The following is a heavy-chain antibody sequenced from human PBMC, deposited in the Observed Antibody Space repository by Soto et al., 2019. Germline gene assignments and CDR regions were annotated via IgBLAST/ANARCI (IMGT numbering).Heavy chain of an antibody. D-gene: IGHD3-16*02. CDR2: IRDDGSAT. Sequence: DVQLVESGGGLVQPGGSLRLSCAASGFTLSNFWMSWVRQAPGKGPEWVATIRDDGSATYYVDSVKGRFTISRDTAKNSLYLHMNSLRAEDTAVYSCAGVRAQRWGQGTLVTVSS. V-gene: IGHV3-7*01. J-gene: IGHJ1*01. CDR1: GFTLSNFW. CDR3: AGVRAQR.